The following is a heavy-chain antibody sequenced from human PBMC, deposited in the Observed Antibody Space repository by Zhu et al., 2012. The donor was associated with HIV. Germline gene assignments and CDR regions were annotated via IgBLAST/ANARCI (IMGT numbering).Heavy chain of an antibody. V-gene: IGHV4-34*01. CDR2: IYSSGRP. CDR1: GGSLLGDY. CDR3: AGYDYGDFGGPTQNAFHI. J-gene: IGHJ3*02. D-gene: IGHD4-17*01. Sequence: QVQLQQWGAGLLKPSETLSLTCAVYGGSLLGDYWNWIRQSPGKGLEWIGYIYSSGRPYYNPSLKSRVTISLDRSTNQFSLKLSSVTAADTAVYYCAGYDYGDFGGPTQNAFHIWGQGTLVPVSS.